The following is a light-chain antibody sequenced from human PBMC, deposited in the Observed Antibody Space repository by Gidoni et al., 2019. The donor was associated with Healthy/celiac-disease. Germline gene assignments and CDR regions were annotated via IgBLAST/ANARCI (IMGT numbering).Light chain of an antibody. CDR2: EVS. CDR1: SSDVGGDNY. Sequence: QSALTQPASVSGSPGQSITISCPGSSSDVGGDNYVSWYKQHPGKAPKLMIYEVSNRPSGVSNRFSGSKSGNTASLTISGLQAEYEADYYCSSYTSSSTLGYVFGTGTKVTVL. J-gene: IGLJ1*01. CDR3: SSYTSSSTLGYV. V-gene: IGLV2-14*01.